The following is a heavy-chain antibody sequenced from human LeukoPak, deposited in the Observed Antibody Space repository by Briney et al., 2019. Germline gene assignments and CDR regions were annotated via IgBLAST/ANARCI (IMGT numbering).Heavy chain of an antibody. Sequence: GRSLRLSCAASGFTFSTYSMHWVRQAPGKGLEWVAVISYDGTNIYYADSVKGRFTISRDNSKNTLYLQMNGLRAEDTAVYYCARDHITLVRGVIYYYYGVDVWGQGTTATVSS. CDR1: GFTFSTYS. D-gene: IGHD3-10*01. J-gene: IGHJ6*02. V-gene: IGHV3-30-3*01. CDR3: ARDHITLVRGVIYYYYGVDV. CDR2: ISYDGTNI.